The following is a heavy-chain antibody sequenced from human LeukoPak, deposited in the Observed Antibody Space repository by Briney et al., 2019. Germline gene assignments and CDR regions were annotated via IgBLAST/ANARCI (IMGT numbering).Heavy chain of an antibody. CDR2: ISSSGNT. CDR3: SRLGAGPTYYDFWSGYSSFYFDY. D-gene: IGHD3-3*01. J-gene: IGHJ4*02. Sequence: SETLSLTCTVSGGSTSSGNYYWGWTRQPPGKGLEWIGGISSSGNTYYNPSLKSRITIFIDTSKNHFSLKLSSVTAADTAVYYCSRLGAGPTYYDFWSGYSSFYFDYWGQGTLVTVSS. V-gene: IGHV4-39*02. CDR1: GGSTSSGNYY.